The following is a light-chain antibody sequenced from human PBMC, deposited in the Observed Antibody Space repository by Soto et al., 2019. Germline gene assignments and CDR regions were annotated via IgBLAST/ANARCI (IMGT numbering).Light chain of an antibody. V-gene: IGKV3-11*01. J-gene: IGKJ4*01. CDR2: DAS. Sequence: EIVLTQSPATLSLSPGERATLSCRASQSVSTYLAWYQQKPGQAPRLLIYDASNRATDIPARFSGSGSGTDFTLTISSLEPEDFAVYYCQQSYSTLTFGGGTKVEIK. CDR1: QSVSTY. CDR3: QQSYSTLT.